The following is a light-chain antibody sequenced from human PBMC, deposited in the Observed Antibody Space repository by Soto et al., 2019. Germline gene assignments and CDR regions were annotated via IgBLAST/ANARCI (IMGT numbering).Light chain of an antibody. Sequence: DIVLTQSPAILSMSTGERATLSCRASQSVSSYFAWYQQKPGQAPRLLIYDASNRATGVPARFSGSGSGTDFTLTISSLEPEDFAVYYCQQRRYWPVTFGHGTKVDIK. CDR3: QQRRYWPVT. V-gene: IGKV3-11*01. CDR1: QSVSSY. J-gene: IGKJ1*01. CDR2: DAS.